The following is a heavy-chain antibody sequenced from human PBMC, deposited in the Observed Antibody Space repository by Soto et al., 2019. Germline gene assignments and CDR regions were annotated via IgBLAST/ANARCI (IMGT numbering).Heavy chain of an antibody. D-gene: IGHD2-15*01. CDR3: TKYRRTDAEGYSFDY. CDR1: GHLFNNHW. V-gene: IGHV5-51*01. Sequence: GESLKISCKGPGHLFNNHWIGWVRQTPGKGLEWMGLIFTRDSETKTSPSFQGHVSFSVDNSINTVYLQWTSLKTTDTAVYFCTKYRRTDAEGYSFDYWGQGALVTVSS. CDR2: IFTRDSET. J-gene: IGHJ4*02.